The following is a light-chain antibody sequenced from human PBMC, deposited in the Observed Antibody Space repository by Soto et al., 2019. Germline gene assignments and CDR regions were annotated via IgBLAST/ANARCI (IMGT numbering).Light chain of an antibody. Sequence: EIVMTQSPAPPFVSPGGRATLSCRASQSVSSNLAWYQQKPGQAPRLLIYGASTRATGIPARFSGSGSGTEFTLTISSLQSEDFAVYYCQQYNNWPPTFGQGTKVDIK. J-gene: IGKJ1*01. V-gene: IGKV3-15*01. CDR3: QQYNNWPPT. CDR1: QSVSSN. CDR2: GAS.